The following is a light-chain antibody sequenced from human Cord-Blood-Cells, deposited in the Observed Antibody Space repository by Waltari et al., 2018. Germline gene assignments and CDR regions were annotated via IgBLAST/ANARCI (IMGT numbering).Light chain of an antibody. Sequence: DIQMTQSPSTLSASVGDRVTITCRASQSISSWLAWYQQKPGKAPKLLIYKASSLESGVPSRFSGSGSRTEFTLTISSLQPDDFATYYCQQYNSYGTFGQGTKVEIK. J-gene: IGKJ1*01. CDR1: QSISSW. V-gene: IGKV1-5*03. CDR2: KAS. CDR3: QQYNSYGT.